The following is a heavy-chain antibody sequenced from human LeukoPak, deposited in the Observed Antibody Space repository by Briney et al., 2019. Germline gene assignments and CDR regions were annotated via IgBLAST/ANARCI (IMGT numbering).Heavy chain of an antibody. Sequence: ASVRVSCKASGYTFTGSYMHWVRQAPGQGLEWMGWINPNSGGTNYAQTFQGRVTMTRDTSTSTAYMELSRLRSDDTAVYYCARDGDFWSGYYTKVYWGQGTLVTVSS. CDR2: INPNSGGT. CDR1: GYTFTGSY. J-gene: IGHJ4*02. D-gene: IGHD3-3*01. V-gene: IGHV1-2*02. CDR3: ARDGDFWSGYYTKVY.